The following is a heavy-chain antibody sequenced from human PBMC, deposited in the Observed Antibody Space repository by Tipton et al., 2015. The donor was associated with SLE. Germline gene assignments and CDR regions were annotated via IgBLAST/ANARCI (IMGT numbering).Heavy chain of an antibody. Sequence: TLSLTCTVSGGSITSGSYYWSWIRQPAGQGLEWIGYIYYSGSTNYNPSLKSRVTISLDTSKNQFSLKLSSVTAADTAVYYCARTEVGGYSHDAFDLWGHGTMVTVSS. D-gene: IGHD6-25*01. CDR1: GGSITSGSYY. J-gene: IGHJ3*01. CDR2: IYYSGST. V-gene: IGHV4-61*09. CDR3: ARTEVGGYSHDAFDL.